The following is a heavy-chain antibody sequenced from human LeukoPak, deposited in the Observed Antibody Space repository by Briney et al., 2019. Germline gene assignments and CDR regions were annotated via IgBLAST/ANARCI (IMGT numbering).Heavy chain of an antibody. CDR2: IYYSGST. Sequence: SETLSLTCTVSGGSISSYYWSWIRQPPGKGLEWIGYIYYSGSTNYNPSLKSRVTISVDTSKNQFSLKLSSVTAADTAVYYCARDQYYYDSSGYLFDYWGQGTLVTVSS. CDR3: ARDQYYYDSSGYLFDY. V-gene: IGHV4-59*12. D-gene: IGHD3-22*01. CDR1: GGSISSYY. J-gene: IGHJ4*02.